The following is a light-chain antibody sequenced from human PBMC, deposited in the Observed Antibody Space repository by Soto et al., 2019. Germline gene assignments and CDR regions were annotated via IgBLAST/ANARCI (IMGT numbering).Light chain of an antibody. Sequence: ERVMTQSPAVLSVSPGERDTLSCRASQSVSSNLAWYQQKPGQAPSLLIYGASTRATGIPARFSGSGSGTDFTLTISSLQSEDFAVYYCQQYNNWPRTFGQGTKVDIK. V-gene: IGKV3-15*01. CDR1: QSVSSN. CDR2: GAS. J-gene: IGKJ1*01. CDR3: QQYNNWPRT.